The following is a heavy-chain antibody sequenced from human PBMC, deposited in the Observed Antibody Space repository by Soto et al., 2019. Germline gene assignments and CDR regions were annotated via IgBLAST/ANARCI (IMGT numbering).Heavy chain of an antibody. J-gene: IGHJ4*02. CDR1: GFTFSSYA. Sequence: PGGSLRLSCAASGFTFSSYAMSWVRQAPGKGLEWVSAISGSGGSTYYADSVKGRFTISRDNSKNTLYLQMNSLRAEDTAVYYCAKATRAPVVITIFDYWGQGTLVTVSS. D-gene: IGHD3-22*01. CDR3: AKATRAPVVITIFDY. CDR2: ISGSGGST. V-gene: IGHV3-23*01.